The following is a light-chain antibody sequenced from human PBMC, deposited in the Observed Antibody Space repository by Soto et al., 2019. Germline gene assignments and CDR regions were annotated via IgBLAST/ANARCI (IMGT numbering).Light chain of an antibody. J-gene: IGLJ3*02. V-gene: IGLV2-23*01. CDR2: EGS. Sequence: QSALTQPASVSGSPGQSITISCTGTSSDVGSYNLVSWYQQHPGKAPKLMIYEGSKRPSGVSNRFSVSKSGNTASLTISGLQAEDEADYFCCSYAGSSTPFGGGTKLTVL. CDR1: SSDVGSYNL. CDR3: CSYAGSSTP.